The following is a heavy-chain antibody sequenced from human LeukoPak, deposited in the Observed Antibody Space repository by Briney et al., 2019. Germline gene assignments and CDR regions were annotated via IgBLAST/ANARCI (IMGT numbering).Heavy chain of an antibody. CDR2: IYTSGST. D-gene: IGHD2-2*01. CDR1: GGSISSYY. Sequence: PSETLSLTCTVSGGSISSYYWSWIRQPAGKGLEWIGRIYTSGSTNYNPSLKSRVTMSVDTSKNQFSLKLSSVTAADTAAYYCAKIGVVPATRPYYYMDVWGKGTTVTVSS. V-gene: IGHV4-4*07. CDR3: AKIGVVPATRPYYYMDV. J-gene: IGHJ6*03.